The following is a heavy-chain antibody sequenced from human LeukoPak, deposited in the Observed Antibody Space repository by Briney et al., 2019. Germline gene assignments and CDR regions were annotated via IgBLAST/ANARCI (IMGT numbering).Heavy chain of an antibody. Sequence: PGGSLRLSCAASGFTFSSYSMNWVRQAPGKGLEWVSYISSSSSTIYYADSVKGRFIISRDNAKNSLYLQMNSLRAEDTAVYYCARDRVYSSSWYDYWGQGTLVTVSS. V-gene: IGHV3-48*04. CDR3: ARDRVYSSSWYDY. D-gene: IGHD6-13*01. J-gene: IGHJ4*02. CDR2: ISSSSSTI. CDR1: GFTFSSYS.